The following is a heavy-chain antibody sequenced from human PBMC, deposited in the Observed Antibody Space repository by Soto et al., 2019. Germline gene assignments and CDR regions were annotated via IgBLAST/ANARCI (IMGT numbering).Heavy chain of an antibody. V-gene: IGHV4-38-2*02. Sequence: EPRSLTGAVAGYCISTGFNGAWIRQPPGKGLEWIGSIYHSGSTYYNLSLKSRVTISSDASKNQISLKLSSVTAADTALYYWARDWGTGFYQLDSWGQGTLVTVSS. CDR3: ARDWGTGFYQLDS. CDR2: IYHSGST. D-gene: IGHD2-2*01. CDR1: GYCISTGFN. J-gene: IGHJ4*02.